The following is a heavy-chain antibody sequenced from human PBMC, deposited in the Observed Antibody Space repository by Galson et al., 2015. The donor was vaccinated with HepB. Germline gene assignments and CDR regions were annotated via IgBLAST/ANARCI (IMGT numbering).Heavy chain of an antibody. CDR1: GFTFDDYA. J-gene: IGHJ4*02. CDR3: AKDRNGIQPLYYFDY. V-gene: IGHV3-9*01. CDR2: ISWNSGSI. Sequence: SLRLSCAASGFTFDDYAMHWVRQAPGKGLEWVSGISWNSGSIGYADSVKGRFTISRDNAKNSLYLQMNSLRAEDTALYYCAKDRNGIQPLYYFDYWGQGTLVTVSS.